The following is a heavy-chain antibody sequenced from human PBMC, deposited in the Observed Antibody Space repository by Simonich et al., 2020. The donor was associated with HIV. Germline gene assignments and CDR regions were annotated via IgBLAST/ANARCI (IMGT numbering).Heavy chain of an antibody. Sequence: QVQLVESGGGVVQPGRSLILSCAASGFTFSSYAMHWVRQAPGTGLEWVAVISYDGSNKYYADSVKGRFTIPRDNSKNTRYLQMNSLRAEDTAVYYWASGGSISSVWADDYWGQGTLVTVSS. J-gene: IGHJ4*02. CDR3: ASGGSISSVWADDY. D-gene: IGHD3-16*01. CDR2: ISYDGSNK. CDR1: GFTFSSYA. V-gene: IGHV3-30*07.